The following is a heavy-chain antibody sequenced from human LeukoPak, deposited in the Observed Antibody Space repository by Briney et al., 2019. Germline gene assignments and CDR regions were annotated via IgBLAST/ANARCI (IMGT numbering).Heavy chain of an antibody. V-gene: IGHV4-38-2*01. CDR3: ARGRRRGISCRGSSCYEGDWFDP. CDR2: VYHTGAT. Sequence: PSETLSLTCGVSGYSISSGYFWVWIRQPPGKGLEWIGSVYHTGATYYNPSLRSPVTISVDTSKNQFSLELNSVTAADTAVYFCARGRRRGISCRGSSCYEGDWFDPWGQGILVTVSS. CDR1: GYSISSGYF. J-gene: IGHJ5*02. D-gene: IGHD2-2*01.